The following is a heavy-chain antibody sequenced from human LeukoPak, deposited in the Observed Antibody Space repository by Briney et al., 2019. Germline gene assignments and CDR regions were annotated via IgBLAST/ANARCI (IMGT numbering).Heavy chain of an antibody. CDR3: ARGAHDFLSGYYTGSYYFDY. V-gene: IGHV4-4*07. CDR1: GGSISSYY. J-gene: IGHJ4*02. CDR2: IYTSGST. Sequence: SETLSLTCTVSGGSISSYYWSWIRQPAGKGLEWIGRIYTSGSTNYNPSLKSRVTMSVDTSKNQFSLKLSSVTAADTAVYYCARGAHDFLSGYYTGSYYFDYWGQGTLVTVSS. D-gene: IGHD3-3*01.